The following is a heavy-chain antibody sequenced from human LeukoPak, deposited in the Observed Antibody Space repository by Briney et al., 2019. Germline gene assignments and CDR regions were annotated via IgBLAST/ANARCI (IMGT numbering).Heavy chain of an antibody. J-gene: IGHJ5*02. CDR2: VYSDGVT. Sequence: GGSLRLSCAASGFTVSSYGLSWVRQAPGKGPEWVSLVYSDGVTRYADSVQGRFTISRDNSKNTVYLQMNNLRVEDTAVYHCVRDRAEGRAWVEFDPWGQGILVTVSS. V-gene: IGHV3-66*02. CDR1: GFTVSSYG. CDR3: VRDRAEGRAWVEFDP.